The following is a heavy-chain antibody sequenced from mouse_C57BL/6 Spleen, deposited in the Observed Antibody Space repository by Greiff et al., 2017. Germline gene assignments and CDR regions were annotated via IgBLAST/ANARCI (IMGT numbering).Heavy chain of an antibody. Sequence: EVQLQQSGPELVKPGASVKISCKASGYTFTDYYMNWVKQSHGKSLEWIGDINPNNGGTSYNQKFKGKATLTVDKSSSTAYMELRSLTSEDSAVYYCARGGYGPPFAYWGQGTLVTVSA. V-gene: IGHV1-26*01. CDR2: INPNNGGT. CDR1: GYTFTDYY. J-gene: IGHJ3*01. D-gene: IGHD1-1*01. CDR3: ARGGYGPPFAY.